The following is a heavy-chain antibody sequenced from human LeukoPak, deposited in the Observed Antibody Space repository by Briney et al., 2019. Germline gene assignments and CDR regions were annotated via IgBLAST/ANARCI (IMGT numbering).Heavy chain of an antibody. D-gene: IGHD3-10*01. CDR3: ARHDSGSSKFDP. CDR2: IYYSGST. Sequence: SETLSLTCTAPGASISSSFYYWGWIRQPPGKGLEWIGSIYYSGSTYYNPSLKSRVTISVDTSKNYFSLKVTSVTAADTAVYYCARHDSGSSKFDPWGQGTLVTVSS. CDR1: GASISSSFYY. J-gene: IGHJ5*02. V-gene: IGHV4-39*01.